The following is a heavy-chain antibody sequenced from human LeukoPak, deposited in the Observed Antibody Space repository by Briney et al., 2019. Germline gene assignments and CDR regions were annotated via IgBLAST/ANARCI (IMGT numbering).Heavy chain of an antibody. CDR1: GFTFSSYA. D-gene: IGHD3-22*01. Sequence: PGGSLRLSCAASGFTFSSYAMSWVRQAPGKGLEWVSAIRGSGCSTYYADSVKGRFTISRDNSNNTLYLQMNSLRAEDTAVYYCAKPPLRDYYDSSGYYPPDAFDIWGQGTMVTVSS. CDR3: AKPPLRDYYDSSGYYPPDAFDI. V-gene: IGHV3-23*01. J-gene: IGHJ3*02. CDR2: IRGSGCST.